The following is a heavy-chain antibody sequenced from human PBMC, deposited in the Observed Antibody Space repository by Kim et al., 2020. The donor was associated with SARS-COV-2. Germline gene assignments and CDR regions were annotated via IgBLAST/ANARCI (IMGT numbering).Heavy chain of an antibody. CDR2: ISSSSTYI. V-gene: IGHV3-21*01. CDR3: ARATGYSSGWYDY. CDR1: EFTFSSYS. D-gene: IGHD6-19*01. Sequence: GGSLRLSCAASEFTFSSYSMNWVRQAPGKGLEWVSSISSSSTYIYYVDSVKGRFTISRDNAKNSLYLQMNSLRAEDTAVYYCARATGYSSGWYDYWGQGTLVTVSS. J-gene: IGHJ4*02.